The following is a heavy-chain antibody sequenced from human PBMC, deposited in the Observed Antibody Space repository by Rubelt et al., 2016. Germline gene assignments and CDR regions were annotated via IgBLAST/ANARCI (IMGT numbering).Heavy chain of an antibody. Sequence: QVQLQQWGAGLLKPSETLSLTCAVYGGSFSDYYWTWVRQPPGKGLEWIGHLHPRGITNYNPSLPNRVALSVDTSNNQFSLKRCSVAAAETAVYFWVRGVDPAKTGYWGQGTLVTVSS. V-gene: IGHV4-34*01. D-gene: IGHD5-12*01. CDR2: LHPRGIT. CDR1: GGSFSDYY. J-gene: IGHJ4*02. CDR3: VRGVDPAKTGY.